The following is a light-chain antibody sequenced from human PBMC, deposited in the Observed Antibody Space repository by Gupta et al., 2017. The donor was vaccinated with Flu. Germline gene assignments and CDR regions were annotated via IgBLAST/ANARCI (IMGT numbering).Light chain of an antibody. V-gene: IGKV3-11*01. CDR3: QQRYNWPWT. CDR2: DAS. CDR1: QSVSSY. Sequence: GERATLSCRASQSVSSYLAWYQQKPGQAPRLLIYDASNRATGITARFSGSGSGTDFTLTISSLDPEDFVVYYCQQRYNWPWTFGQGTKVEIK. J-gene: IGKJ1*01.